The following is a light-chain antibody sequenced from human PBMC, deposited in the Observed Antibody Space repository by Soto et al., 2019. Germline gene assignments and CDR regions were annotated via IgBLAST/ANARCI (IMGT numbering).Light chain of an antibody. CDR1: SSDIDAYNY. Sequence: QSALTQPASVSGSPGQSITISCTGTSSDIDAYNYVSWYQQHPGKAPKLMIYDVSNQPSGISNRFSGSKSGNTASLTISGLQAEDEADYYCGSYTTSSNYVFGTGTKVTVL. J-gene: IGLJ1*01. CDR2: DVS. V-gene: IGLV2-14*01. CDR3: GSYTTSSNYV.